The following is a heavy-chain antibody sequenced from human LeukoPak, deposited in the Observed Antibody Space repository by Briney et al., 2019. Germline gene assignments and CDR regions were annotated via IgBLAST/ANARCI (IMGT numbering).Heavy chain of an antibody. Sequence: GGSLRLSCAASGFTFSSYWMSWVRQAPGKGLEWVANIKRDGSEKYYVDSVKGRFTISRDNAKNSLCLQMNSLRAEDTAVYYCAELGITMIGGVWGKGTTVTISS. J-gene: IGHJ6*04. CDR2: IKRDGSEK. D-gene: IGHD3-10*02. CDR3: AELGITMIGGV. V-gene: IGHV3-7*01. CDR1: GFTFSSYW.